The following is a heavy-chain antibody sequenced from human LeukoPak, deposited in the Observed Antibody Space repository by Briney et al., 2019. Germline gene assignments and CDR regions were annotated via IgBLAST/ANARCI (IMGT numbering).Heavy chain of an antibody. Sequence: GGSLRLSCAASGFLVSGYYMSWVRQAPGKGLEWVSVIYTGGNTYYADSVKGRFTIPRDNSKNTLYLQMNSLRAEDTAVYYCARGGFDYWGQGTLVTVSS. CDR1: GFLVSGYY. J-gene: IGHJ4*02. V-gene: IGHV3-53*01. CDR3: ARGGFDY. CDR2: IYTGGNT.